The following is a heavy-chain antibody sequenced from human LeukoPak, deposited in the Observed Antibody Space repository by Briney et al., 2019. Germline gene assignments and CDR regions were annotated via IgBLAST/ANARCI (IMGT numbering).Heavy chain of an antibody. V-gene: IGHV4-31*03. CDR3: VGTNYYDSSGFDY. J-gene: IGHJ4*02. CDR2: IYYSGST. Sequence: SETLSLTCTVSGGSISSGGYYWSWIRQHPGKGLEWNGYIYYSGSTYYNPSLKSRVTISVDTSKNQFSLKLSSVTAADTAVYYCVGTNYYDSSGFDYWGQGTLVTVSS. D-gene: IGHD3-22*01. CDR1: GGSISSGGYY.